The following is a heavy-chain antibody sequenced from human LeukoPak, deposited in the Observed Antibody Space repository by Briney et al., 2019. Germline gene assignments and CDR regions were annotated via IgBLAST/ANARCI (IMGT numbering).Heavy chain of an antibody. CDR2: MYYSGST. CDR3: ARGRFGSTWPDPFNWFDS. CDR1: GGYISSGSYY. Sequence: SETLSLTCTVSGGYISSGSYYWSWIRQPAGKGLEWIGYMYYSGSTNYNPSLKSRVTISVDTSKNQFSLRLTSVTAADTAVYYCARGRFGSTWPDPFNWFDSWGQGTLVTVSA. D-gene: IGHD6-13*01. V-gene: IGHV4-61*10. J-gene: IGHJ5*01.